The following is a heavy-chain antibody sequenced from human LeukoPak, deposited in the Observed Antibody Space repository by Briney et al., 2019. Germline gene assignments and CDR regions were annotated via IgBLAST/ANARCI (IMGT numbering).Heavy chain of an antibody. D-gene: IGHD5-12*01. J-gene: IGHJ4*02. Sequence: ASVKVSCKASGYTFTCYYMHWVGQAPGQGGEGMGWINPNSGGRKYEQKFQGRVTMTRDTSISTAYLDLSRLRSDDTAVYYCAREEWLRSDYFDFWGQGPLVTVSS. V-gene: IGHV1-2*02. CDR2: INPNSGGR. CDR1: GYTFTCYY. CDR3: AREEWLRSDYFDF.